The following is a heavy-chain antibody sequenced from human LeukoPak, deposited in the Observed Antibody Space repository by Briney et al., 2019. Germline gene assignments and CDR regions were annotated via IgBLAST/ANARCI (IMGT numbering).Heavy chain of an antibody. J-gene: IGHJ4*02. D-gene: IGHD6-19*01. Sequence: ASVKVSCKASGYTFTGYYMHWVRQAPGQGLEWMGWINPNSGGTNYAKKFQGRVTMTRDTSISTAYMELSRLRSDDTAVYYCARGRGMYSSGWHRDYWGQGTLVTVSS. CDR1: GYTFTGYY. CDR2: INPNSGGT. CDR3: ARGRGMYSSGWHRDY. V-gene: IGHV1-2*02.